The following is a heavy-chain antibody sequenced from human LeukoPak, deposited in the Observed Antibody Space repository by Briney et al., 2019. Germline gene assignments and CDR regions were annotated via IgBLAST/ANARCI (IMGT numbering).Heavy chain of an antibody. Sequence: GGSPRLSCAASGFTFSSYAMSWVRQAPGKGLEWVSGVSSGGGSTYYADSVKGRFTLSRDNSKNTVYLQMNSLRAEDTAVYYCVKTWYGSGSPRHFDYWGQGTLVSVSS. D-gene: IGHD3-10*01. CDR1: GFTFSSYA. CDR2: VSSGGGST. J-gene: IGHJ4*02. V-gene: IGHV3-23*01. CDR3: VKTWYGSGSPRHFDY.